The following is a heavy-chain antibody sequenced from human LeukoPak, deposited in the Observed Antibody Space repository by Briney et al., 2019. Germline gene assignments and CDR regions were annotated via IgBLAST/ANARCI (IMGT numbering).Heavy chain of an antibody. D-gene: IGHD1-26*01. V-gene: IGHV4-38-2*02. CDR3: ARATIYRGSSSAFDI. CDR1: GYSISSGYY. J-gene: IGHJ3*02. Sequence: SETLSLTCTVSGYSISSGYYWGWIRQPPGKGLEWIGSIYHSGSTYYNPSLKSRVTISVDTSKNQFSLKLSSVTAADTAVYYCARATIYRGSSSAFDIWGQGTMVTVSS. CDR2: IYHSGST.